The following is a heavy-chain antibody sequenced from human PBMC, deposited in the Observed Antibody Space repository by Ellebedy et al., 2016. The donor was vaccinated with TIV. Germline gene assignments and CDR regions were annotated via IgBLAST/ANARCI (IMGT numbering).Heavy chain of an antibody. CDR2: IYPGDSDT. D-gene: IGHD3-10*01. J-gene: IGHJ6*02. CDR1: GYSFTSYW. Sequence: GESLKISCKGSGYSFTSYWIGWVRQMPGKGLEWMGIIYPGDSDTRYSPSFQGQVTISADKSISTAYLQWSSLKASDTAMYYCARHVKAGYYGSGSYPFPYYYYGMDVWGQGTTVTVSS. V-gene: IGHV5-51*01. CDR3: ARHVKAGYYGSGSYPFPYYYYGMDV.